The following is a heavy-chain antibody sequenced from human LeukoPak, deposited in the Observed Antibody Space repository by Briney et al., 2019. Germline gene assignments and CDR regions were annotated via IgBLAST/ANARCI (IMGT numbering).Heavy chain of an antibody. V-gene: IGHV3-21*01. CDR1: GFTFSSYS. Sequence: GGSLRLSCAASGFTFSSYSMNWVRQAPGKGLEWVSSISSSSSYIYYADSVKGRFTIFRDNAKNSLYLQMNSLRAEDTAVYYCARDHHRRNKDYWGQGTLVTVSS. CDR3: ARDHHRRNKDY. J-gene: IGHJ4*02. CDR2: ISSSSSYI. D-gene: IGHD1-14*01.